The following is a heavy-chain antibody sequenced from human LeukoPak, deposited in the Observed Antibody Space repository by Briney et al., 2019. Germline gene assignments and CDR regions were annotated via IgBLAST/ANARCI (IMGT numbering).Heavy chain of an antibody. CDR3: ARVPYYYGMDV. CDR2: IYYSGST. D-gene: IGHD1-1*01. V-gene: IGHV4-31*03. J-gene: IGHJ6*02. Sequence: PSETLSLTCTVSGGSISSGGYYWSWIRQHPGKGLEWIGYIYYSGSTCYNPSLKSRVTISVDTSKNQFSLKLSSVTAADTAVYYCARVPYYYGMDVWGQGTTVTVSS. CDR1: GGSISSGGYY.